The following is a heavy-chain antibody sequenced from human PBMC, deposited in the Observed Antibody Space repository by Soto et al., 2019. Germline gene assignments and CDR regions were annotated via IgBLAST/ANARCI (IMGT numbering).Heavy chain of an antibody. CDR2: IYYSGST. J-gene: IGHJ2*01. V-gene: IGHV4-30-4*01. CDR1: GGFISSGDYY. CDR3: ARDGGESAYCGGDCTYWYFDL. Sequence: QVQLQESGPGLVKSSETLSLTCTFSGGFISSGDYYWSWIRQPPGKGLEWIGYIYYSGSTYYNPYLRRRVSMAVDTSQNQFSLKMSYVTAADTAVYYCARDGGESAYCGGDCTYWYFDLWGRGTLVTVSS. D-gene: IGHD2-21*02.